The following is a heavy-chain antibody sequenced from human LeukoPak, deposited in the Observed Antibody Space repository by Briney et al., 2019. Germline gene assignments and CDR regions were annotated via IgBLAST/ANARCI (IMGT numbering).Heavy chain of an antibody. J-gene: IGHJ4*02. Sequence: GGSLRLSCAASGFTFSSYSMNWVRQAPGKGLEWVSYISSSSSTIYYADSVKGRFTISRDNAKNTLYLQMNSLRDEDTAVYYCAALYGDYLGVGFFNKADDYWGQGTLVTVSS. CDR1: GFTFSSYS. CDR2: ISSSSSTI. V-gene: IGHV3-48*02. CDR3: AALYGDYLGVGFFNKADDY. D-gene: IGHD4-17*01.